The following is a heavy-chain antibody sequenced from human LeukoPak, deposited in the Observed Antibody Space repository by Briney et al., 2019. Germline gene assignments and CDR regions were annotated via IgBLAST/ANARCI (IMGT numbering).Heavy chain of an antibody. D-gene: IGHD3-22*01. CDR1: GGTFSSYA. Sequence: SSVKVSCKASGGTFSSYAISWERQAPGQGLEWMGGIIPIFGTANYAQKFQGRVTITADESTSTAYMELSSLRSEDTAVYYCARADYYDSSGYFLFDYWGQGTLVTVSS. V-gene: IGHV1-69*13. CDR2: IIPIFGTA. J-gene: IGHJ4*02. CDR3: ARADYYDSSGYFLFDY.